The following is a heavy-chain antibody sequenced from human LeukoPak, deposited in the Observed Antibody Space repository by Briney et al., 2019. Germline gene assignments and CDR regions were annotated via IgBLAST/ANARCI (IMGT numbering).Heavy chain of an antibody. V-gene: IGHV3-11*01. CDR1: RFTFSDYY. CDR2: ISSSGSTI. D-gene: IGHD6-6*01. CDR3: ARVEQLVGFDY. J-gene: IGHJ4*02. Sequence: GGSLRLSCAASRFTFSDYYMNWIRQAPGKGLECISYISSSGSTIYYADSVKGRFTISRDNAKNSLYLQMNSLRAEDTAVYYCARVEQLVGFDYWGQGTLVTVSS.